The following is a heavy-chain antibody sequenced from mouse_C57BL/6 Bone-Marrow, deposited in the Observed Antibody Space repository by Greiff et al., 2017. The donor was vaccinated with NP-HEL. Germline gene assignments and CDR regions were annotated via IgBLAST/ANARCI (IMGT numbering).Heavy chain of an antibody. V-gene: IGHV1-52*01. CDR2: IDPSDSET. CDR1: GYTFTSYW. Sequence: QVQLKQPGAELVRPGSSVKLSCKASGYTFTSYWMHWVKQRPIQGLEWIGNIDPSDSETHYNQKFKDKATLTVDKSSSTAYMQLSSLTSEDSAVYYCARSRYYYGSSSAWFAYWGQGTLVTVSA. CDR3: ARSRYYYGSSSAWFAY. D-gene: IGHD1-1*01. J-gene: IGHJ3*01.